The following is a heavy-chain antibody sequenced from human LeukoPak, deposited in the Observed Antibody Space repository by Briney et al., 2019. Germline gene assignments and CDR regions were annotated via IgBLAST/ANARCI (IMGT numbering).Heavy chain of an antibody. CDR1: GGSISSYY. D-gene: IGHD5-24*01. V-gene: IGHV4-59*05. J-gene: IGHJ4*02. CDR2: IYYSGST. Sequence: SETLSLTCTVSGGSISSYYWSWIRQPPGKGLEWIGSIYYSGSTYYNPSLKSRVTISVNTSKNQFSLKLSSVTAADTAVYYCARRRGLVEMATIREYWGQGTLVTVSS. CDR3: ARRRGLVEMATIREY.